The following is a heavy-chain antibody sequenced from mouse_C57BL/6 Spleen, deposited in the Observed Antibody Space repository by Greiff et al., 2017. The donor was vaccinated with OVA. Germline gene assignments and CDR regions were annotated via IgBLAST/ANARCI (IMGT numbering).Heavy chain of an antibody. CDR3: ARAPITTVVGGYFDV. Sequence: EVQLQESGGGLVKPGGSLKLSCAASGFTFSDYGMHWVRQAPEKGLEWVAYISSGSSTIYYADTVKGRFTISRDNAENTLFLQMTSLRSEDTAMYYCARAPITTVVGGYFDVWGTGTTVTVSS. V-gene: IGHV5-17*01. CDR1: GFTFSDYG. D-gene: IGHD1-1*01. CDR2: ISSGSSTI. J-gene: IGHJ1*03.